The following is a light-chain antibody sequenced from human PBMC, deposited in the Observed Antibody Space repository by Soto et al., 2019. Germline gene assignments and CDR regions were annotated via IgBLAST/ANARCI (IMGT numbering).Light chain of an antibody. Sequence: DIQMTQSPSTLSASVGDRVTITCRASQSISDSLAWYQQKPGKAPKHLIYEASSLKSGVPSRVSGSRSGTEYTLTISSLQPDDFATYYCQQYNGYWTFGQGTKVEIK. V-gene: IGKV1-5*03. CDR2: EAS. J-gene: IGKJ1*01. CDR3: QQYNGYWT. CDR1: QSISDS.